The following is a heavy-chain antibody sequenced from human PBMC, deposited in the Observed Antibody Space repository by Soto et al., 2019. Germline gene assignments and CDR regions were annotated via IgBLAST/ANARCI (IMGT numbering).Heavy chain of an antibody. CDR3: ARGWERFIAARELPPGNYYFDY. CDR2: IIPIFGTA. V-gene: IGHV1-69*13. D-gene: IGHD6-25*01. CDR1: GGTFSSYA. Sequence: GASVKVSCKASGGTFSSYAISWVRQAPGQGLEWMGGIIPIFGTANYAQKFQGRVTITADESTSTAYMELSSLRSEDTAVYYCARGWERFIAARELPPGNYYFDYWGQGTLVTVSS. J-gene: IGHJ4*02.